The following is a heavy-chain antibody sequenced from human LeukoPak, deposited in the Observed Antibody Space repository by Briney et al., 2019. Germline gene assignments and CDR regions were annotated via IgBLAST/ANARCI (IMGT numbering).Heavy chain of an antibody. D-gene: IGHD3-22*01. Sequence: GGSLRLSCAASGFPFSDYGIHWVRQAPGKGLEWVAVISYDGSSKYYADSVKGRFTVSRDNSKNTLYLQMNNLRHEDTAVYYCARDLVGNGYSSLPLDYWGQGVLVTVSS. CDR2: ISYDGSSK. CDR1: GFPFSDYG. J-gene: IGHJ4*01. V-gene: IGHV3-30*04. CDR3: ARDLVGNGYSSLPLDY.